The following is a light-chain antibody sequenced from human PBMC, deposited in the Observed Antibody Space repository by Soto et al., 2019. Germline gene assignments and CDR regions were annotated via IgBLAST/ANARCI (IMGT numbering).Light chain of an antibody. CDR3: QQYNNWLIT. CDR1: QSVSSN. CDR2: GAS. V-gene: IGKV3-15*01. Sequence: EIVMTQSPATLSVSPGERATLSCRASQSVSSNLAWYQQKPGQAPRLLIYGASTRATGIPARFSGSVSGTEFTLTISSMPSEDFAVYYCQQYNNWLITFGQGTRLEIK. J-gene: IGKJ5*01.